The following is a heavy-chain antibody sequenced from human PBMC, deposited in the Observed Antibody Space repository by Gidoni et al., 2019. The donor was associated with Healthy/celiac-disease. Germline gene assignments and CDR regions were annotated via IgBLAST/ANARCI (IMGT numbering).Heavy chain of an antibody. D-gene: IGHD1-1*01. CDR1: GFTFINAW. CDR3: TTAAHGTPSDYYYGMDV. Sequence: EVQLLESGGGLVKPGGSLRLSCAASGFTFINAWMSWVRQAPGKGLEWVGRIKSKTDGGTTDYAAPVKGRFTISRDDSKNTLYLKMNSLKTEDTAVYYCTTAAHGTPSDYYYGMDVWGQGTTVTVSS. V-gene: IGHV3-15*01. J-gene: IGHJ6*02. CDR2: IKSKTDGGTT.